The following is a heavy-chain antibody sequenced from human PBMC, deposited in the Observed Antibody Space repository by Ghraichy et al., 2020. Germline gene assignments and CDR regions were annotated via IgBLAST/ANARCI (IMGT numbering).Heavy chain of an antibody. J-gene: IGHJ4*02. Sequence: GGSLRLSCAASGFTFDDYAMHWVRQAPGKGLEWVSGISWNSGSIGYADSVKGRFTISRDNAKNSLYLQMNSLRAEDTALYYCAKDFQRHPRTNFDYWGQGTLVTVSS. CDR1: GFTFDDYA. D-gene: IGHD6-25*01. CDR3: AKDFQRHPRTNFDY. CDR2: ISWNSGSI. V-gene: IGHV3-9*01.